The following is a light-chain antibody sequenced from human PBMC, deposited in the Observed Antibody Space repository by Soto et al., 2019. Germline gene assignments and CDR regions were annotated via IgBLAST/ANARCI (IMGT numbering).Light chain of an antibody. CDR2: DAS. J-gene: IGKJ5*01. V-gene: IGKV3-11*01. Sequence: IVLSESPDTLSSSPWDRANLSCRASQSISSYLAWYQQKPGQSPRLLIYDASNRATGIPARFSGSGSGTDFTLTISSLDPEDFAVYYCQQRSDWPPITFGQAPRLEI. CDR1: QSISSY. CDR3: QQRSDWPPIT.